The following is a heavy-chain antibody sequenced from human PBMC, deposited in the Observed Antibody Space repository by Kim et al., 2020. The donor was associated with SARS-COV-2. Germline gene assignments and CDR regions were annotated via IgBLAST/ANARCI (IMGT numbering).Heavy chain of an antibody. J-gene: IGHJ4*02. Sequence: SETLSLTCTVSGGSISSYYWSWIRQPPGKGLEWIGYIYYSGSTNYNPSLKSRVTISVDTSKNQFSLKLSSVTAADTAVYYCARYPDYDYSRGGSWWGQGTLVTVSS. D-gene: IGHD3-16*01. CDR1: GGSISSYY. CDR2: IYYSGST. CDR3: ARYPDYDYSRGGSW. V-gene: IGHV4-59*13.